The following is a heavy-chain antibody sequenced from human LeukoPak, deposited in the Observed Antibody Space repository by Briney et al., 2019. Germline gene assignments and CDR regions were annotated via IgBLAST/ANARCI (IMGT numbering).Heavy chain of an antibody. Sequence: GGSLRLSCAASGFSFSNSVMRWVRQAPGKGLEWVSTIDGNSVTIIYADSVKGRFTISRDNSKNTLYLQLNSLRTEDTAVYYCAKGGDTSSYSFAIWGQGTMVTVSS. CDR1: GFSFSNSV. J-gene: IGHJ3*02. V-gene: IGHV3-23*01. D-gene: IGHD3-10*01. CDR3: AKGGDTSSYSFAI. CDR2: IDGNSVTI.